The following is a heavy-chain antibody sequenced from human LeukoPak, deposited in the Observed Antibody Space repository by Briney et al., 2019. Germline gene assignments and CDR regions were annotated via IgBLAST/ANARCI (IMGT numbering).Heavy chain of an antibody. CDR1: GFTVSSNY. CDR2: IYSGGST. J-gene: IGHJ6*02. D-gene: IGHD6-6*01. Sequence: GGSLRLSCAASGFTVSSNYMSWVRQAPGKGLEWVSVIYSGGSTYYADSVKGRFTISRHNSKNTLYLQMNSLRAEDTAVYYCARDSSSLNYGMHVWGQGTTVTVSS. CDR3: ARDSSSLNYGMHV. V-gene: IGHV3-53*04.